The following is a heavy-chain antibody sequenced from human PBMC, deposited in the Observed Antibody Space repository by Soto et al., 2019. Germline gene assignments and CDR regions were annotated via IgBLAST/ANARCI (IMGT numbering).Heavy chain of an antibody. V-gene: IGHV4-31*03. CDR2: IYYSGST. CDR1: GGSISRGGYY. J-gene: IGHJ6*02. D-gene: IGHD5-18*01. CDR3: AREQYSYGYLSHYYYGMDV. Sequence: SETLSLTCTVPGGSISRGGYYWSWFRQHPGKCLEWIGCIYYSGSTDYNPSLKSRVTISVDTSKNQFSLKLSSVTAADTAVYYCAREQYSYGYLSHYYYGMDVWGQGTTVTVS.